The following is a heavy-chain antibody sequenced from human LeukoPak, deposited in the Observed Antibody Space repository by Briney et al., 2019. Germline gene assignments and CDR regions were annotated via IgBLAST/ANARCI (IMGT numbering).Heavy chain of an antibody. V-gene: IGHV3-21*01. D-gene: IGHD5-12*01. CDR1: GFTFSSYS. CDR3: AREGGQYSGYDPFDY. J-gene: IGHJ4*02. CDR2: ISSSSYI. Sequence: GGSLRLSCAASGFTFSSYSMNWVRQAPGKGLEWVSSISSSSYIYYADSVKGRFTISRDNAKNSLYLQMNSLRAEDTAVYYCAREGGQYSGYDPFDYWGQGTLVTVSS.